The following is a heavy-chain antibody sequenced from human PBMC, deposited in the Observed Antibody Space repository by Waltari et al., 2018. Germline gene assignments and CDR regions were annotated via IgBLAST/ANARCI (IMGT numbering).Heavy chain of an antibody. J-gene: IGHJ5*02. Sequence: QLQLQESGPGLVKPSATLSLTCTVSGGSLSSESYYWGWIRQPPGKGLEWIGSISYSGSNYYNPSLKGRVTISGDTSKNQFSLKLSSVTAADTAVYYCARLSYHIVTGYGWFDPWGLGTLVTVSS. D-gene: IGHD3-9*01. V-gene: IGHV4-39*01. CDR2: ISYSGSN. CDR3: ARLSYHIVTGYGWFDP. CDR1: GGSLSSESYY.